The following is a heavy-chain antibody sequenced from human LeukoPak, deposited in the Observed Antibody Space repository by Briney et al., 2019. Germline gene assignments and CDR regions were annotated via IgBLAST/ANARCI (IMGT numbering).Heavy chain of an antibody. CDR1: GFTFSSYA. V-gene: IGHV3-23*01. D-gene: IGHD2-15*01. CDR3: ANLRGRGAYACSGASCYSY. J-gene: IGHJ4*02. CDR2: VSGSGGGT. Sequence: GESLRLSCEASGFTFSSYAMSWVRQAPGKGLEWVSGVSGSGGGTYYTDSVKGGFTISRDNSKNTLFLQVNSLRVEDTAVYYCANLRGRGAYACSGASCYSYWGQGTLVTVSP.